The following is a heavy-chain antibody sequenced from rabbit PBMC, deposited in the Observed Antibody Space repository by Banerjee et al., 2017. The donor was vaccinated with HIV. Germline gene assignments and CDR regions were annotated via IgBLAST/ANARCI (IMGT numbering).Heavy chain of an antibody. CDR1: GIDFSSSYW. Sequence: QEQLEESGGGLVQPGASLTLTCTASGIDFSSSYWICWVRQAPGKGLEWIACIDIGSSGSTYYASWAKGRFTISKTSSTTVTLQMTSLTAADTATCFCARTPYGGGWGFNLWGQGTLVTVS. V-gene: IGHV1S45*01. D-gene: IGHD4-1*01. CDR3: ARTPYGGGWGFNL. J-gene: IGHJ4*01. CDR2: IDIGSSGST.